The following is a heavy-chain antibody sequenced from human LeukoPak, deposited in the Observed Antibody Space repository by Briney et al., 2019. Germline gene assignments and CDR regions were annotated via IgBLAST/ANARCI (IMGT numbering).Heavy chain of an antibody. J-gene: IGHJ4*02. CDR2: INPNSGGT. V-gene: IGHV1-2*02. CDR3: AREALTGTTGFDY. D-gene: IGHD1-14*01. CDR1: GYIFTGYY. Sequence: ASVKVSCKASGYIFTGYYMHWVRQAPGQGLEWMGWINPNSGGTNYAQKFQGRVTMTRDTSISTAYMELSRLRSDDTAVYYCAREALTGTTGFDYWGQGTLVTVSS.